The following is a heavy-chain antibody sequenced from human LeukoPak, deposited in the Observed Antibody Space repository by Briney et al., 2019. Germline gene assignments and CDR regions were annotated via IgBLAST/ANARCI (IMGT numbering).Heavy chain of an antibody. V-gene: IGHV4-34*01. J-gene: IGHJ6*03. D-gene: IGHD1/OR15-1a*01. CDR2: MYYSGNT. Sequence: SETLSLTCAVYGGSFSGYYWSWIRQPPGKGLEWIGNMYYSGNTYYNPSLKSRVTISVDTSKNQFSLKVSSVAAADTAVYYCARGHTSGFEHYHYYMDFWGKGTTVTVSS. CDR3: ARGHTSGFEHYHYYMDF. CDR1: GGSFSGYY.